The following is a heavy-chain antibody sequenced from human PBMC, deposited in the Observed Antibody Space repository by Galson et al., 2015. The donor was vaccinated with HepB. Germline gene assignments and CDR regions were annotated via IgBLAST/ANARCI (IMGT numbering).Heavy chain of an antibody. CDR3: AKGDVVGSGSWVWDYYYGMDV. CDR2: ISGSGGST. D-gene: IGHD3-10*01. V-gene: IGHV3-23*01. Sequence: SLRLSCAASGFTFSSYAMSWVRKAPGKGLEWVSAISGSGGSTYYADSVKGRFTISRDNSKNTLYLQMNSLRAEDTAVYYCAKGDVVGSGSWVWDYYYGMDVWGQGTTVTVSS. CDR1: GFTFSSYA. J-gene: IGHJ6*02.